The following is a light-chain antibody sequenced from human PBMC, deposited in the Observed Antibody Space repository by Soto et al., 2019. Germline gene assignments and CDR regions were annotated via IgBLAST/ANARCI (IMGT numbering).Light chain of an antibody. J-gene: IGLJ1*01. V-gene: IGLV2-14*01. Sequence: QSVLTQPASVSGCPGQSITISCTGSSSDIGAYNYVSWFQQYPGKAPKLIISEVSNRPSGVSNRFSGSKSGTAASLTISGLQTEDEADYFCFSFTTDWTHAFGTGTKVTVL. CDR1: SSDIGAYNY. CDR2: EVS. CDR3: FSFTTDWTHA.